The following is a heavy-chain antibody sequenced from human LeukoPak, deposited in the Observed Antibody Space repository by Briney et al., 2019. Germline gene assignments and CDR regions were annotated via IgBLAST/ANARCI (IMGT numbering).Heavy chain of an antibody. CDR3: ARADSYYDSSAYPDY. Sequence: ASVKVSCKASGYTFTGYYMHWVRQAPGRGLEWMGWINPNSGGTNYAQKFQGRVTVTRDTSISTAYMELSRLRSDDTAVYYCARADSYYDSSAYPDYWGQGTLVTVSS. J-gene: IGHJ4*02. D-gene: IGHD3-22*01. CDR1: GYTFTGYY. CDR2: INPNSGGT. V-gene: IGHV1-2*02.